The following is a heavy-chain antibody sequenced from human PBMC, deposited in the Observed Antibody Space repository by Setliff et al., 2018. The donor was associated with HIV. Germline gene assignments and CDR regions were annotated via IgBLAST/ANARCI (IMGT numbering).Heavy chain of an antibody. V-gene: IGHV3-53*05. CDR1: GFFVNNYH. CDR2: VHSDGSI. D-gene: IGHD1-20*01. CDR3: SALYKDY. Sequence: GGSLRLSCAVSGFFVNNYHMTWVRQAPAKGPEWVSVVHSDGSIYYAVSVDGRFTVSRDSFNNMVFLQMTDLRPADTAVYYCSALYKDYWGQGVLVTVSS. J-gene: IGHJ4*02.